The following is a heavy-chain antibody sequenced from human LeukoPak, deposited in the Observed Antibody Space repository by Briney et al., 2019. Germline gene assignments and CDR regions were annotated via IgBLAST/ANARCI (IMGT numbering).Heavy chain of an antibody. CDR1: GYTFTIHH. J-gene: IGHJ4*02. D-gene: IGHD6-13*01. V-gene: IGHV1-2*02. Sequence: ASVKVSCKASGYTFTIHHIQWVRQAPGQGLEWMGWINTNSGGTTYSQKFQGRITMTRDPSITTAYMEVSSLRSDDTAVYYCARDYSTSSWDNWGQGTLVTVSS. CDR3: ARDYSTSSWDN. CDR2: INTNSGGT.